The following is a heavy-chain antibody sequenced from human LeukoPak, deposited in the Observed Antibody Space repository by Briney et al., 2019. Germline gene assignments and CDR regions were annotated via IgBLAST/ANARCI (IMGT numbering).Heavy chain of an antibody. J-gene: IGHJ4*02. CDR1: GGSFSGYY. D-gene: IGHD1-26*01. CDR3: ARDMYTGSYYGY. V-gene: IGHV4-34*01. CDR2: INHSGST. Sequence: PSETLSLTCAVYGGSFSGYYWSWIRQPPGKGLEWIGEINHSGSTNYNPSLKSRVTISVDTSKNQFSLQLNSVTPEDTAVYYCARDMYTGSYYGYWGQGTLVTVSS.